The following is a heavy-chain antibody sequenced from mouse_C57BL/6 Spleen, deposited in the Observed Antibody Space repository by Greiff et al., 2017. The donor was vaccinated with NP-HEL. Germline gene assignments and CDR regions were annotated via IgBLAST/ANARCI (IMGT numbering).Heavy chain of an antibody. J-gene: IGHJ3*01. V-gene: IGHV1-18*01. D-gene: IGHD1-1*01. CDR3: ARSRGYGSSYGWFAY. Sequence: VQLQQSGPELVKPGASVKIPCKASGYTFTDYHMDWVKQSHGKSLEWIGDINPNNGGTIYNQKFKGKATLTVDKSSSTAYMELRSLTSEDTAVYYCARSRGYGSSYGWFAYWGQGTLVTVSA. CDR1: GYTFTDYH. CDR2: INPNNGGT.